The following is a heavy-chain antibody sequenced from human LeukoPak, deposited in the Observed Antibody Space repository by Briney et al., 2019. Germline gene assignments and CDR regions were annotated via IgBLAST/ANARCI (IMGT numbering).Heavy chain of an antibody. CDR1: GYTLTELS. J-gene: IGHJ4*02. D-gene: IGHD3-3*01. V-gene: IGHV1-24*01. CDR2: FDPEDGET. Sequence: ASVKVSCKVSGYTLTELSMRWVRQAPGKGLEWMGGFDPEDGETIYAQKFQGRVTMTEDTSTDTAYMELSSLRSEDTAVYYCATAFWSGYYRDYWGQGTLVTVSS. CDR3: ATAFWSGYYRDY.